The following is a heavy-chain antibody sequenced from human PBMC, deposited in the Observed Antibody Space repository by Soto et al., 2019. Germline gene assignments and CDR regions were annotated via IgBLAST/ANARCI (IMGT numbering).Heavy chain of an antibody. CDR2: INTGGDRT. D-gene: IGHD2-21*02. CDR3: ARDQSCGGDCRYMDY. Sequence: QVQLVQSGAEVKKPGASVKVSCKASGYTFTSHYIHWVRQAPGQGLEWMGIINTGGDRTSYAQRFQGSVTMTRDTSTSTVYMEVSSLRSEDTAVYYCARDQSCGGDCRYMDYWGQGTLVTVSS. J-gene: IGHJ4*02. CDR1: GYTFTSHY. V-gene: IGHV1-46*01.